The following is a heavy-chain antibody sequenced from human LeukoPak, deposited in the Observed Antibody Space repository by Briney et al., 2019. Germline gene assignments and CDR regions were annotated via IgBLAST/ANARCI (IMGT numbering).Heavy chain of an antibody. V-gene: IGHV1-46*01. CDR3: ARGATQNSYYYMDV. Sequence: ASVKVSCKASGYTFTSYYMHWVRQAPGQGLEWMGIINPSSGSTSSAQKLQGRVTMTTDTSTSTAYMELRSLRSDDTAVYYCARGATQNSYYYMDVWGKGTTVTVSS. D-gene: IGHD5-24*01. CDR2: INPSSGST. J-gene: IGHJ6*03. CDR1: GYTFTSYY.